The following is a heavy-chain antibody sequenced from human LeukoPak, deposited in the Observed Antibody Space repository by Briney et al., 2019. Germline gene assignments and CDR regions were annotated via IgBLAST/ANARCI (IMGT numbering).Heavy chain of an antibody. J-gene: IGHJ4*02. CDR1: GGSFSGYY. D-gene: IGHD6-13*01. CDR2: INHSGST. Sequence: PSETLSLTCAVYGGSFSGYYWSWIRQPPGRGLEWIGEINHSGSTNYNPSLKSRVTISVDTSKNQFSLKLSSVTAADTAVYYCARRKSIAAAGIYYFDYWGQGTLVTVSS. V-gene: IGHV4-34*01. CDR3: ARRKSIAAAGIYYFDY.